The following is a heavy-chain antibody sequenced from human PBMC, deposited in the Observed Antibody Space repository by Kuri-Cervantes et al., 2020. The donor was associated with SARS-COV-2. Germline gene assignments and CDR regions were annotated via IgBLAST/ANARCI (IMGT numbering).Heavy chain of an antibody. D-gene: IGHD2-8*02. CDR3: AKDGAGGHDF. CDR2: ITYDGNNK. J-gene: IGHJ4*02. Sequence: GGSLRLSCAASGFKFSRTDMHWVRQAPGKGLEWVAFITYDGNNKKCIASGKGRFTISRDNSQNKLYLQMRSLRPEDTAIYYCAKDGAGGHDFWGQGTLVTVSS. CDR1: GFKFSRTD. V-gene: IGHV3-30*18.